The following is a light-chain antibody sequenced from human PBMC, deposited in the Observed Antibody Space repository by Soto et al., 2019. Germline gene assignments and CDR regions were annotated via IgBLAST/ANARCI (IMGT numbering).Light chain of an antibody. J-gene: IGKJ1*01. V-gene: IGKV1-39*01. CDR2: FAS. Sequence: DFQMTQSPSSLSASVGDRVTITCRSSQSISTYLNWYQQKPGKAPNLLIYFASSLQSGVPSRFSGSGSGTDFTLTISSLQPEDFTTYYSQQSYSTPRTFVHGTKVQLK. CDR3: QQSYSTPRT. CDR1: QSISTY.